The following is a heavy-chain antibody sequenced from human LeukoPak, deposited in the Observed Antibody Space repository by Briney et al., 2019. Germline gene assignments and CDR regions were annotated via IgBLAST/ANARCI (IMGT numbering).Heavy chain of an antibody. J-gene: IGHJ5*02. D-gene: IGHD3-10*01. Sequence: GGSLRLSCAASGFTFSSYAMSWVRQAPGKGLEWVSVISADSATTFYADSVKGRFTISRDNAKNTVFLQMSSLRAEDTAVYYCAVYGSGFNPWGHGTLVTVSS. CDR2: ISADSATT. CDR1: GFTFSSYA. CDR3: AVYGSGFNP. V-gene: IGHV3-23*01.